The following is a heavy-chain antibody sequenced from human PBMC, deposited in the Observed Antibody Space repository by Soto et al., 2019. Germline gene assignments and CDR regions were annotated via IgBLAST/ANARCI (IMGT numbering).Heavy chain of an antibody. D-gene: IGHD6-13*01. CDR3: ARETTASACSDMEV. Sequence: QVQLVESGGGVVQPGRSLRLSCAASGFTFSYNAMNWVRQAPGKGLEWVGVIWYDGDNKYIAESVKGRFTISRDNSKNKVSVQMNSLRAEDTAMYFCARETTASACSDMEVWGQGATVTVSS. CDR1: GFTFSYNA. V-gene: IGHV3-30-3*01. J-gene: IGHJ6*02. CDR2: IWYDGDNK.